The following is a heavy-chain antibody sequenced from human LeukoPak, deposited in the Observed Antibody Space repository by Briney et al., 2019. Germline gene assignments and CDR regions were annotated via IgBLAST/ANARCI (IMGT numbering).Heavy chain of an antibody. CDR1: GFTFSSYS. J-gene: IGHJ4*02. CDR3: ARDVQVATIYPLDY. Sequence: GGSLRLSCAASGFTFSSYSMNWVRQAPGKGLEWPSSISSSSSYIYYADSVKGRFTISRDNAKNSLYLQMNSLRAEDTAVYYCARDVQVATIYPLDYWGQGTLVTVSS. CDR2: ISSSSSYI. D-gene: IGHD5-12*01. V-gene: IGHV3-21*01.